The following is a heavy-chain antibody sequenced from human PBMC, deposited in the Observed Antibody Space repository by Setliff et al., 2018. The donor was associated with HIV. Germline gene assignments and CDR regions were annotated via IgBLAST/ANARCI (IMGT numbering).Heavy chain of an antibody. J-gene: IGHJ1*01. D-gene: IGHD3-16*01. CDR2: IYTNGRT. V-gene: IGHV4-61*09. CDR3: TTDTLTTFGGFLVEYFQH. CDR1: GGSISSNSYY. Sequence: SETLSLTCTVSGGSISSNSYYWSWIRQPAGKGLEWIGHIYTNGRTNYNPPLKSRVTISVDPSKNQFSLKLSSVTATDTAVYYCTTDTLTTFGGFLVEYFQHWGQGTLVTVSS.